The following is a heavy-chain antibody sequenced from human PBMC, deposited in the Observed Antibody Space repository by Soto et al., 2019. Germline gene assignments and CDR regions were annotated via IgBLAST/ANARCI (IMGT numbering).Heavy chain of an antibody. Sequence: QVQLVQSGAEVKKPGSSVKVSCKASGGTFSSYTISWVRQAPGQGLEWMGRIIPILGIANYAQKFQGRVTITADKSTSTAYMELSSRRSEDTDVYYCARGRFLYSSRASNWFDPWGQGTLVTVSS. CDR2: IIPILGIA. CDR3: ARGRFLYSSRASNWFDP. CDR1: GGTFSSYT. V-gene: IGHV1-69*02. J-gene: IGHJ5*02. D-gene: IGHD6-13*01.